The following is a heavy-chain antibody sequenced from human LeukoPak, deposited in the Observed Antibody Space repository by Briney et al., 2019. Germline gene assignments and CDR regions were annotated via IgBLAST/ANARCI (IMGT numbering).Heavy chain of an antibody. CDR1: GFTFDDYA. Sequence: PGRSLRLSCAASGFTFDDYAMHWVRQAPGKGLEWVSGISWNSGSIGYADSVKGRFTISRDNAKNSLYLQMNSLRAEDTALYYCAKGQWGIAVAGPLDYWGQGTLSPSPQ. V-gene: IGHV3-9*01. CDR2: ISWNSGSI. J-gene: IGHJ4*02. CDR3: AKGQWGIAVAGPLDY. D-gene: IGHD6-19*01.